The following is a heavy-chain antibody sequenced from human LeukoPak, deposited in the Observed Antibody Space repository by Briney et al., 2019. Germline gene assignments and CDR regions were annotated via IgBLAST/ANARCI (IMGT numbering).Heavy chain of an antibody. D-gene: IGHD2-15*01. CDR2: ISGSGGST. CDR1: GFTFSSYA. J-gene: IGHJ4*02. Sequence: GGSLRLSCAASGFTFSSYAMSWVRQAPGKGLEWVSTISGSGGSTYYADPVKGRFTISRDNSKNTLYLQMNSLRAEDTAVYYCAKDRGIGIVDPYSFDYWGQGTLVTVSS. CDR3: AKDRGIGIVDPYSFDY. V-gene: IGHV3-23*01.